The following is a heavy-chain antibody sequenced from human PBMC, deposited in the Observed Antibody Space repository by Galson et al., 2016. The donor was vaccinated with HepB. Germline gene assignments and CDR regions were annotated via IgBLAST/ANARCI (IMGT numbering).Heavy chain of an antibody. Sequence: SVKVSCKASGYTFTNFGIGWVRQAPGQGLEWVGWISASNGNTNYAQKLQGRVTMTTDTSTTTAYMELRSLRSDDTAVYYCARPYGYAYAYFFDLWGQGTLVTVSS. D-gene: IGHD5-18*01. CDR2: ISASNGNT. CDR1: GYTFTNFG. J-gene: IGHJ4*02. CDR3: ARPYGYAYAYFFDL. V-gene: IGHV1-18*01.